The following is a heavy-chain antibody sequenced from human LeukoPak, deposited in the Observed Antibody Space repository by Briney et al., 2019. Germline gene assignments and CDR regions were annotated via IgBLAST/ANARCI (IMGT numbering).Heavy chain of an antibody. CDR1: GFTFSSYS. CDR3: ARDGFKVPSPPDY. D-gene: IGHD3-10*01. J-gene: IGHJ4*02. Sequence: PGGSLRLSCAASGFTFSSYSMNWVRQAPGKGLEWVSYISSSSSTIYYADSVKGRFTISRDNAKNSLYLQMNSLRAEDTAVYYCARDGFKVPSPPDYWGQGTLVTVSS. CDR2: ISSSSSTI. V-gene: IGHV3-48*04.